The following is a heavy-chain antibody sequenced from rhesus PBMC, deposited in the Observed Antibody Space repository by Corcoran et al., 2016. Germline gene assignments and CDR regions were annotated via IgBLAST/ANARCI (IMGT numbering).Heavy chain of an antibody. Sequence: QVQLVQSGAEVKKPGASVKPSCKASGYTFTNYNMSWVRQAPGQGLEWRGWINPRNGSTGYGQKFQGRVTMTRDTSTSTAYMELSSLRSEDTAVYYCARSLVKFDYWGQGVLVTVSS. D-gene: IGHD6-13*01. J-gene: IGHJ4*01. CDR2: INPRNGST. V-gene: IGHV1-200*01. CDR3: ARSLVKFDY. CDR1: GYTFTNYN.